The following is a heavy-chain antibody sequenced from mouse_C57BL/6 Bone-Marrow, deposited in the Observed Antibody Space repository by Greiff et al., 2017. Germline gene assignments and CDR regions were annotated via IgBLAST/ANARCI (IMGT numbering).Heavy chain of an antibody. CDR3: ARHHYDYAYAMDY. V-gene: IGHV5-12*01. CDR2: ISNGGGST. J-gene: IGHJ4*01. CDR1: GFTFSDYY. Sequence: EVKLEESGGGLVQPGGSLKLSCAASGFTFSDYYMYWVRQTPEKRLEWVAYISNGGGSTYYPDTVKGRFTISRDNAKNTLYLQMSRLKSEDTAMYYCARHHYDYAYAMDYWGQGTSVTVSS. D-gene: IGHD2-4*01.